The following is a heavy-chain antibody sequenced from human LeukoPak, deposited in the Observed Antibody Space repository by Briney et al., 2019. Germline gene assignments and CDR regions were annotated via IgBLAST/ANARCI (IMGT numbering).Heavy chain of an antibody. CDR3: ARGPVDKQLVPILYDY. CDR1: GFTVSSNS. D-gene: IGHD6-6*01. J-gene: IGHJ4*02. CDR2: IYSDNT. Sequence: GGSLRLSCTVSGFTVSSNSMSWVRQAPGKGLEWVSFIYSDNTHYSDSVKGRFTISRDNSKNTLYLQMNSLRAEDTAVYYCARGPVDKQLVPILYDYWGQGTLVTVSS. V-gene: IGHV3-53*01.